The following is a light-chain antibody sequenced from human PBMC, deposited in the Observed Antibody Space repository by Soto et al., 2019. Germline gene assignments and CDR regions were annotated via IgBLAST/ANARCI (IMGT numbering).Light chain of an antibody. CDR2: DTS. CDR1: QTVTKY. J-gene: IGKJ3*01. V-gene: IGKV3-11*01. Sequence: EIVLTQAPTTLSFSPGERATLSCRASQTVTKYLAWYQQKPGQAPRLLIYDTSNRATGIPARFSGSGSGTDFTLTISVLQPDDFAVYFCQQRSNWPFTFGPGTTVDFK. CDR3: QQRSNWPFT.